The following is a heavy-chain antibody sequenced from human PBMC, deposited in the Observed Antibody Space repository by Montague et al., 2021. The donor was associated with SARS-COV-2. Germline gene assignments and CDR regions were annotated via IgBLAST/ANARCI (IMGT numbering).Heavy chain of an antibody. J-gene: IGHJ4*02. D-gene: IGHD6-13*01. CDR3: ARVSLAAAATRSDY. Sequence: SETLSLTCTVSGGSVSSGGYYWSWIRQPPGKGLEWIGHIYYSGSTNYNPSLKSRVTISLDTSKNQFSLKLTSVTAADTAVYYCARVSLAAAATRSDYWGQGTLVTVSP. CDR1: GGSVSSGGYY. V-gene: IGHV4-61*08. CDR2: IYYSGST.